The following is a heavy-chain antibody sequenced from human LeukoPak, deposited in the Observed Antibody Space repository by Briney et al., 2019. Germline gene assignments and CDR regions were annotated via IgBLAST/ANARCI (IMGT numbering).Heavy chain of an antibody. CDR2: ISYDGSNK. D-gene: IGHD4-17*01. CDR3: AREAFHKRADYGLDY. V-gene: IGHV3-30*04. CDR1: GFTFSIYA. J-gene: IGHJ4*02. Sequence: PGGSLRLSCAASGFTFSIYAMTWVRQAPGKGLEWVAVISYDGSNKYYADSVKGRFTISRDNSKNTLYLQMNSLRAEDTAVYYCAREAFHKRADYGLDYWGQGTLVTVSS.